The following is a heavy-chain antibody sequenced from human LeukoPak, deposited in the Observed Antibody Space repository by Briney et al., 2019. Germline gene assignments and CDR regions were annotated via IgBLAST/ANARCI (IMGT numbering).Heavy chain of an antibody. V-gene: IGHV4-39*01. J-gene: IGHJ5*02. Sequence: PSETLSLTCSVSGDSMSTNNYHWGWIRQPPGKGLEWIGSISYRGTTYYNPSLKSRATISADTSENLFSLKVNYVTAADTAVYYCARRAAVGKNWFDPWGQGTLVTVSS. CDR2: ISYRGTT. CDR1: GDSMSTNNYH. D-gene: IGHD6-13*01. CDR3: ARRAAVGKNWFDP.